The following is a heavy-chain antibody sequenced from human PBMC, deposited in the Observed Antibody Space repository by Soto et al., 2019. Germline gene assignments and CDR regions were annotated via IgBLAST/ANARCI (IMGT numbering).Heavy chain of an antibody. D-gene: IGHD4-17*01. V-gene: IGHV3-30*03. J-gene: IGHJ4*02. CDR3: ASAKIGDYFQVY. CDR2: ISYDGSNK. CDR1: GFTFSSYG. Sequence: GGSLRLSCAASGFTFSSYGMHWVRQAPGKGLEWVAVISYDGSNKYYADSVKGRFTISRDNSKNTLYLQMNSLRAEDTAVYYCASAKIGDYFQVYWGQGTLVTVSS.